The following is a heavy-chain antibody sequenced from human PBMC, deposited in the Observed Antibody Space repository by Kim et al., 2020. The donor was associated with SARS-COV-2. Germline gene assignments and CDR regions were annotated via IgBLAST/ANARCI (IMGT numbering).Heavy chain of an antibody. V-gene: IGHV3-33*01. CDR2: IWYDGSNK. Sequence: GGSLRLSCAASGFTFSSYGMHWVRQAPGKGLEWVAVIWYDGSNKYYADSVKGRFTISRDNSKNTLYLQMNSLRAEDTAVYDCARDNSPLNSGWYAYWGQGTLVTVSS. J-gene: IGHJ4*02. CDR3: ARDNSPLNSGWYAY. D-gene: IGHD6-19*01. CDR1: GFTFSSYG.